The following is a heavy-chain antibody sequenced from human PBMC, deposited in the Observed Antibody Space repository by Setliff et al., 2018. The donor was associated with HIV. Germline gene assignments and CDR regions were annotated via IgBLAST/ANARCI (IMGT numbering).Heavy chain of an antibody. CDR2: IIPMFRSA. Sequence: ASVKVSCKASGDTFSSYAISWVRQAPGQGLEWMGVIIPMFRSANYAQNFRGRVTITADESTSTAYMELSSLRSEDTAVYYCAALLVRGVIIIPPYNWFDPWGQGTLVTVSS. CDR3: AALLVRGVIIIPPYNWFDP. D-gene: IGHD3-10*01. CDR1: GDTFSSYA. V-gene: IGHV1-69*01. J-gene: IGHJ5*02.